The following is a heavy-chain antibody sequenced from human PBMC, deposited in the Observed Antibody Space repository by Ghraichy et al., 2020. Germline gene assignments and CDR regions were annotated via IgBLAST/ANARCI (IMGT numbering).Heavy chain of an antibody. D-gene: IGHD2-21*02. CDR3: AVVGLTVDY. J-gene: IGHJ4*02. V-gene: IGHV1-69*13. Sequence: SVKVSCKSSGDTFSNHALSWVRLAPGQGPEWMGGIIPVFGKPNYAQKFQGRVVITADESTRTAFLEVTRLTPEDTAVYYCAVVGLTVDYWGQGTPVIVSS. CDR1: GDTFSNHA. CDR2: IIPVFGKP.